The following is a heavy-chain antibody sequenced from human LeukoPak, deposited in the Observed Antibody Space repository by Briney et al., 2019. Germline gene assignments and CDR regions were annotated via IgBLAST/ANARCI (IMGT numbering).Heavy chain of an antibody. V-gene: IGHV4-4*07. D-gene: IGHD2-2*01. J-gene: IGHJ4*02. CDR3: ARDVCDSTTCYRRGGFDY. CDR1: GGSISGYY. CDR2: IYTSGNT. Sequence: PSETLSLTRTVSGGSISGYYWSWIRRPAGKGLEWIGRIYTSGNTNYNPSLKSRVTMSVDTSKNQFSLKLTSVTAADTAVYYCARDVCDSTTCYRRGGFDYWGQGTLVTVSS.